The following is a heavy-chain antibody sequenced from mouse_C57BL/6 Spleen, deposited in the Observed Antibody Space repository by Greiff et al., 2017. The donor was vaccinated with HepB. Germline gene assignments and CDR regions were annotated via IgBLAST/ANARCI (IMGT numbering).Heavy chain of an antibody. CDR1: GYTFTSYW. Sequence: QVQLQQPGAELVRPGTSVKLSCKASGYTFTSYWMHWVKQRPGQGLEWIGVIDPSDSYTNYNQKFKGKATLTVDTSSSTAYMQLSSLTSEDSAVYYCARGGYYHYYFDYWGQGTTLTVSS. V-gene: IGHV1-59*01. CDR2: IDPSDSYT. D-gene: IGHD2-3*01. CDR3: ARGGYYHYYFDY. J-gene: IGHJ2*01.